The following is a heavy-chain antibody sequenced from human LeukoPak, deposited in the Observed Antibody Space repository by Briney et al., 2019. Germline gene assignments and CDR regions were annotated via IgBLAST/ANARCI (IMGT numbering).Heavy chain of an antibody. J-gene: IGHJ5*02. V-gene: IGHV4-31*03. CDR3: ARGEAYHYDTYNWFDP. CDR2: IYYSGST. D-gene: IGHD3-22*01. CDR1: GGSISSGGYY. Sequence: SETLSLTCTVSGGSISSGGYYWSWIRQHPGKGLEWIGYIYYSGSTYYNPSLKSRVTISVDTSKNQFSLKLSSVTAADTAVYYCARGEAYHYDTYNWFDPWGQGTLVTVSS.